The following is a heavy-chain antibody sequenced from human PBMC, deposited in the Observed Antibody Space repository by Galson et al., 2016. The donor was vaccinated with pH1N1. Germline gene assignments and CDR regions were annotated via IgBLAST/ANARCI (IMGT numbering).Heavy chain of an antibody. Sequence: SLRLSCASYAFSVRNNFMTWVRQPPGKALEWVSTIYSDGSTNYGDFVKGRFTVSRDISENTVFLQLNSLRVDDTAVYYYARDKRRYFDSWGQGTLVTVSP. J-gene: IGHJ4*02. CDR3: ARDKRRYFDS. CDR1: AFSVRNNF. V-gene: IGHV3-53*01. CDR2: IYSDGST.